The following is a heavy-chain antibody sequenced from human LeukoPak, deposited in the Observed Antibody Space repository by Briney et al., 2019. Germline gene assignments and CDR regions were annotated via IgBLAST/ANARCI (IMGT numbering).Heavy chain of an antibody. CDR1: GFTVSSKY. J-gene: IGHJ5*02. Sequence: GGSLRLSCAASGFTVSSKYMTWVRQAPGKGLEWVSVIYRGGDTYYADSVKGRFSISRDNSKNTVYLQMNSLRAEDTAVYYCATFSYAGNAGGSAGSWGQGTLVTVSS. CDR2: IYRGGDT. V-gene: IGHV3-53*01. D-gene: IGHD4-23*01. CDR3: ATFSYAGNAGGSAGS.